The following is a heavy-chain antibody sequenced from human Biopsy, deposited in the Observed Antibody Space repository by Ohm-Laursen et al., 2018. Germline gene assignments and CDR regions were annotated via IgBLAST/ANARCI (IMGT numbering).Heavy chain of an antibody. CDR1: GATSSDYY. V-gene: IGHV4-34*08. CDR3: GNEIYGRDY. Sequence: GTLSLTCVVYGATSSDYYWSWIRQPPGKGLEWLGQNDRSGNTNYNPSLKGRLTISANTSKNQFPLKLTSVTAADTAVYFCGNEIYGRDYWGQGALVTVSS. CDR2: NDRSGNT. D-gene: IGHD4-17*01. J-gene: IGHJ4*02.